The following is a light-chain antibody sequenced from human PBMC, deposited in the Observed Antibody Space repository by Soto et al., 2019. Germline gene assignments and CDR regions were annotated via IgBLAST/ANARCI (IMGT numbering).Light chain of an antibody. V-gene: IGKV3D-15*01. Sequence: EIVMTQSPATLSVSPGERATLSCRASQSVNTNLAWYQQEPGQAPRLLIYGASTRATGIPARFSGSVSGTEFALTISSLQSEDFAVYYCQQYNNWPLTFGQGTKVEIK. J-gene: IGKJ1*01. CDR3: QQYNNWPLT. CDR1: QSVNTN. CDR2: GAS.